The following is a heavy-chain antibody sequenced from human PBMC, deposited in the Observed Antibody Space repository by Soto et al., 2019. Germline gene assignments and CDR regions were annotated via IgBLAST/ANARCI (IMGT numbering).Heavy chain of an antibody. CDR3: ARAGSWYYYYGMDV. CDR2: IYHSGST. Sequence: PSEALSITCTVSGGSISSSNWWSWVRQPPGKGLEWIGEIYHSGSTNYNPSLKSRVTISVDKSKNQFSLKLSSVTAADTAVYYCARAGSWYYYYGMDVWGQGTTVTVSS. D-gene: IGHD6-13*01. J-gene: IGHJ6*02. CDR1: GGSISSSNW. V-gene: IGHV4-4*02.